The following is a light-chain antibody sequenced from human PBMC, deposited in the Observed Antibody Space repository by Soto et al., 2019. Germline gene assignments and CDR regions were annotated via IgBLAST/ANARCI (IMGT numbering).Light chain of an antibody. Sequence: EIGLTQLPGTPSLSSGEKTTLSCRASPSLSNNYLAWYQQKPGQAPRLLIYGVSTRATGVPDRFSGSGSGTDFTLTISRLEPEDFAVYHCQQYGNSPSTTFGQGTRLRL. CDR1: PSLSNNY. J-gene: IGKJ5*01. CDR3: QQYGNSPSTT. CDR2: GVS. V-gene: IGKV3-20*01.